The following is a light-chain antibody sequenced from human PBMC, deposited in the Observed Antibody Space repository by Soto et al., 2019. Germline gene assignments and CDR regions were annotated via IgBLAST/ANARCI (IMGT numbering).Light chain of an antibody. V-gene: IGKV3-20*01. J-gene: IGKJ3*01. CDR3: QQYGSSPQ. Sequence: EIVLTQSPGTLSLSPGERATLSCRASQSVSSSYLAWYQQKPGQAPRLLIYGASSRATGIPDRFSGSGSGKDFTLNNSRLEPEDFAVYYCQQYGSSPQFGPGTKVDIK. CDR2: GAS. CDR1: QSVSSSY.